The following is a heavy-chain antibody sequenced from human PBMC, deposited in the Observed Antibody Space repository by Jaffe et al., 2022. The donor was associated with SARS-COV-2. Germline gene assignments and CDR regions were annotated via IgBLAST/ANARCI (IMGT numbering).Heavy chain of an antibody. Sequence: QVQLQQSGPGLVKPSQTLSLTCAISGDSVSSNSAAWNWIRQSPSRGLEWLGRTYYRSKWYNDYAVSVKSRITINPDTSKNQFSLQLNSVTPEDTAVYYCARERIAAAGTGPYYYYYGMDVWGQGTTVTVSS. CDR2: TYYRSKWYN. V-gene: IGHV6-1*01. D-gene: IGHD6-13*01. J-gene: IGHJ6*02. CDR1: GDSVSSNSAA. CDR3: ARERIAAAGTGPYYYYYGMDV.